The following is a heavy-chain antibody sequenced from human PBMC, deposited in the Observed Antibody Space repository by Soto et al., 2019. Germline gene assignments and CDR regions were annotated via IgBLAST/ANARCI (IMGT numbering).Heavy chain of an antibody. CDR2: ISSDGGNK. J-gene: IGHJ4*02. CDR3: ARAVSSSWGFDY. Sequence: QVQMVESGGGVVQPGRSLRLSCVASGFTFSPYAMHWVRQAPGKELVWVAVISSDGGNKYYADSVKGRFTISRDNSKNTLYLQMDSLSPEDTSVYYCARAVSSSWGFDYWGQGTLVTVSS. V-gene: IGHV3-30-3*01. CDR1: GFTFSPYA. D-gene: IGHD6-13*01.